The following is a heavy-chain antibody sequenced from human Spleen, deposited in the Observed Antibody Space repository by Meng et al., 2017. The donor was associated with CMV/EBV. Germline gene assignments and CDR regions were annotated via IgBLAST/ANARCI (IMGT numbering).Heavy chain of an antibody. D-gene: IGHD3-16*01. V-gene: IGHV3-23*03. Sequence: GETLKLSCAASGFTFSSYAMRWVRQAPGKGLEWVSVIYSGGSSTYYADSVKGRFTISRDNSKNTLYLQMNSLRAEDTAVYYCAQDGGGYLFDDWGQGTMVTVSS. CDR1: GFTFSSYA. CDR3: AQDGGGYLFDD. CDR2: IYSGGSST. J-gene: IGHJ4*02.